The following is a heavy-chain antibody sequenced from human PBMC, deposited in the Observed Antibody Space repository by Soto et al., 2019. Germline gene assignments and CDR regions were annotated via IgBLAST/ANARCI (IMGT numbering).Heavy chain of an antibody. J-gene: IGHJ4*02. D-gene: IGHD2-2*01. Sequence: ASVKVSCKVSGYTLTELSMHWVRQAPGKGLEWMGGFDPEDGGRTYAQKFQGRVTMTEDTSTDTAYMELSSLRSEDTAVYYCATDSGYQLLFDYWGQAPLVTVSS. V-gene: IGHV1-24*01. CDR1: GYTLTELS. CDR3: ATDSGYQLLFDY. CDR2: FDPEDGGR.